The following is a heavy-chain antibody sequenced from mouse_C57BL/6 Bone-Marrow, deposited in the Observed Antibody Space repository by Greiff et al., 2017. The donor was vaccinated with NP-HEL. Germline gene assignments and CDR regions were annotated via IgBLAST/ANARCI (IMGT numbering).Heavy chain of an antibody. CDR1: GYTFTSYT. J-gene: IGHJ2*01. D-gene: IGHD2-1*01. CDR2: INPSSGYT. CDR3: ARGVGNSLDD. Sequence: LQQSGAELARPGASVKMSCKASGYTFTSYTMHWVKQRPGQGLEWIGYINPSSGYTKYNQKFKDKATLTADKSSSTAYMQLSSLTSEDSAVYYCARGVGNSLDDWGQGTTLTVSS. V-gene: IGHV1-4*01.